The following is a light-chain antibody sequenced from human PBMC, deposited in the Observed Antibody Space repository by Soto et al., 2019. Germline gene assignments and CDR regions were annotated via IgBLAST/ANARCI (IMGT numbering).Light chain of an antibody. CDR1: SSNVGSNS. CDR3: GTWDDSLNAGV. Sequence: QSVLTQPPSMSAAPGQKVTISCSGSSSNVGSNSVHWYQQLPGTAPKLLIYDNSRRPSGIPDRISGSKSGTSATLGITGLQTEDEADYYCGTWDDSLNAGVFGGGTKVTVL. J-gene: IGLJ2*01. CDR2: DNS. V-gene: IGLV1-51*01.